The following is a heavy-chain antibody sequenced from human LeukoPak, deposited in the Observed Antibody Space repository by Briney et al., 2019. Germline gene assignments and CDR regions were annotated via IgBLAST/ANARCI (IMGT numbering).Heavy chain of an antibody. CDR2: ISSDPSHT. Sequence: GGSLRLSCVASGFPFSSVGMNWVRQAPGKGLEWVSYISSDPSHTYYADSVRGRFTISRDNAKHSLYLQMDNLRTEDTAMYCCARDPDYYDSRVVDFWGQGTRVTVSS. J-gene: IGHJ4*02. CDR1: GFPFSSVG. CDR3: ARDPDYYDSRVVDF. D-gene: IGHD3-22*01. V-gene: IGHV3-21*01.